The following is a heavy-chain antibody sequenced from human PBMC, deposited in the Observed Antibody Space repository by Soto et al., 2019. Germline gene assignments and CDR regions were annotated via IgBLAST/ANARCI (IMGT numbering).Heavy chain of an antibody. J-gene: IGHJ4*02. D-gene: IGHD1-1*01. Sequence: PSETLSLTSTVSGGFLSTYHWSWFRRPPGMGLEWIASISYSGTTNYNSSLKSRVTISIDTSKNQFSLKFNSVTAADTAVYYCAREGYNFGPFDYWGQGALVT. CDR3: AREGYNFGPFDY. V-gene: IGHV4-59*01. CDR1: GGFLSTYH. CDR2: ISYSGTT.